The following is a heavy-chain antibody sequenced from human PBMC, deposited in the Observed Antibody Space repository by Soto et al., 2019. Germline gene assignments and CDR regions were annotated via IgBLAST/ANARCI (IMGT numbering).Heavy chain of an antibody. CDR1: GYTFTSSA. D-gene: IGHD2-15*01. CDR2: INAGNGNT. CDR3: AVVVAATNWFDP. J-gene: IGHJ5*02. Sequence: QVQLVQSGAEVKKPGASVTVSCKASGYTFTSSAMHWVRQAPGQRLEWMGWINAGNGNTKYSQKFQGRVTITRDTSASTAYMELSSLRSEDTAVYYCAVVVAATNWFDPWGQGTLVTVSS. V-gene: IGHV1-3*01.